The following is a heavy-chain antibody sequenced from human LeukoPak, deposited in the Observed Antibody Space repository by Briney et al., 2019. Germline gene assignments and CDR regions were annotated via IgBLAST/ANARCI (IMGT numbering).Heavy chain of an antibody. CDR2: IWYDGSNK. CDR3: ARDSVKAAAGTCWFDA. D-gene: IGHD6-13*01. V-gene: IGHV3-33*01. Sequence: PGRSLRLSCAASGFTFSSYCMHWVRQAPGKGLEWVAVIWYDGSNKYYADSAKGRFTITIDNSKNTLYLQMNSLRAEDTAVYYCARDSVKAAAGTCWFDAWGQGTLVTVSS. J-gene: IGHJ5*02. CDR1: GFTFSSYC.